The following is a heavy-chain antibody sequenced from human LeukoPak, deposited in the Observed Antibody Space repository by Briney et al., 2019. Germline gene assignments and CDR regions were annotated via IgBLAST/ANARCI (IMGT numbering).Heavy chain of an antibody. CDR2: IYYSGST. V-gene: IGHV4-39*01. CDR3: ARLFYGRMTYDY. CDR1: GGSISSSSYY. Sequence: SETLSLTCTVSGGSISSSSYYWGWIRQPPGKGLEWIGSIYYSGSTYYNPSLKSRVTISVDTSKNQFSLKLSSVTAADTAVYYCARLFYGRMTYDYWGRGTLVTVSS. J-gene: IGHJ4*02. D-gene: IGHD4-17*01.